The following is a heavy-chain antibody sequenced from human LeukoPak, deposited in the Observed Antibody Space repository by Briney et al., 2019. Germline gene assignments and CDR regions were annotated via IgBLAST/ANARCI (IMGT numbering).Heavy chain of an antibody. D-gene: IGHD3-22*01. Sequence: SETLSLTCTVSGGSISSYYWSWIRQPAGKGLEWIGRIYTSGSTNYNPSLMSRVTMSVDTSKNQFSLKLSSVTAADTAVYYCAIPYYDSSGYYYGDAFDIWGQGTMVTVSS. CDR3: AIPYYDSSGYYYGDAFDI. J-gene: IGHJ3*02. V-gene: IGHV4-4*07. CDR2: IYTSGST. CDR1: GGSISSYY.